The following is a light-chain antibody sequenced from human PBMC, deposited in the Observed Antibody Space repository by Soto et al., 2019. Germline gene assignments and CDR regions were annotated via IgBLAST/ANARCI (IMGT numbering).Light chain of an antibody. CDR3: LQDDTYPIT. V-gene: IGKV1-6*02. J-gene: IGKJ5*01. CDR2: AAS. Sequence: AIQVTQSPSSLSASVGDRVTITCRASQDIRNDLGWYQQKPGKAPKLLIYAASTLHSGVPSRFSGSGSGTDFTLTISRLQPEDFATYYCLQDDTYPITFGQGTRLEIK. CDR1: QDIRND.